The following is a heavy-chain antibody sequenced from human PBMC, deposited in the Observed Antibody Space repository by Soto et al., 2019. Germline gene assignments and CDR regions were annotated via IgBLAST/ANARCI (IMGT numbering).Heavy chain of an antibody. CDR2: IYYGGTP. CDR1: DDSISSTPYY. Sequence: LSLTCTVSDDSISSTPYYWGWVRQPPGKGLEWIGSIYYGGTPYSNPSLKSRVTIFADTSKNQFSLKLTSVTAADTAVYFCARLTGGNWFDPWGQGTLVTVSS. D-gene: IGHD3-10*01. V-gene: IGHV4-39*01. CDR3: ARLTGGNWFDP. J-gene: IGHJ5*02.